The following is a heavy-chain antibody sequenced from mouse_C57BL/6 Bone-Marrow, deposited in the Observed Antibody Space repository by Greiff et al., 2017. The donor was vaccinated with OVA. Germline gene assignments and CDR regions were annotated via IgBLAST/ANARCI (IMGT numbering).Heavy chain of an antibody. J-gene: IGHJ3*01. Sequence: EVKLVESGTVLARPGASVKMSCKTSGYTFTSYWMHWVKQRPGQGLEWIGAIYPGNSGTSSNQKFKGKAKLPAVKSASTAYMALSSLTNEDSAVYYCTRHVLLRQWGFAYWGQGTLVTVSA. CDR3: TRHVLLRQWGFAY. CDR1: GYTFTSYW. CDR2: IYPGNSGT. V-gene: IGHV1-5*01. D-gene: IGHD1-1*01.